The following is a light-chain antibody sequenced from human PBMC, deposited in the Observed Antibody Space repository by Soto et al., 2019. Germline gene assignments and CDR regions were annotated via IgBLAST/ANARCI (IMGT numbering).Light chain of an antibody. V-gene: IGKV1-5*03. CDR1: QTISSW. J-gene: IGKJ1*01. CDR2: KAS. CDR3: QHYNSYSEA. Sequence: DMQMTQSASTLSGSVVDRVTITXRASQTISSWLDWYQKKKGKAPKXXIYKASTLKSGVPSRFRGSGYGTELTITTSSMKTDDFETYYCQHYNSYSEAFGQGTKVDIK.